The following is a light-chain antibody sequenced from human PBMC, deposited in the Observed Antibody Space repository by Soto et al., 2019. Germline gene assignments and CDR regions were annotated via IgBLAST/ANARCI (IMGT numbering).Light chain of an antibody. Sequence: EIVLTQSPATLSLSVGERATLSCRASQNINTYLVWYQEKPGQAPRLLIYDTSKRATGIPDRFSGSGSGTDFTLTISSLAPEDFALYYCQQRNSWPRAFGGGNKVEIK. J-gene: IGKJ4*01. CDR1: QNINTY. CDR3: QQRNSWPRA. CDR2: DTS. V-gene: IGKV3-11*01.